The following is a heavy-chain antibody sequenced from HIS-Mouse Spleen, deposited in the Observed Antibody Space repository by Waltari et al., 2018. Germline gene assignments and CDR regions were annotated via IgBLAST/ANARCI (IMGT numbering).Heavy chain of an antibody. CDR1: GFTFSSYA. J-gene: IGHJ4*02. Sequence: EVQLLESGGGLVQPGGSLRPSCPAPGFTFSSYAMSWVRQAPGKGLEWVSAISGSGGSTYYADSVKGRFTISRDNSKNTLYLQMNSLRAEDTAVYYCLSVAIFSVANSYYFDYWGQGTLVTVSS. D-gene: IGHD1-7*01. V-gene: IGHV3-23*01. CDR3: LSVAIFSVANSYYFDY. CDR2: ISGSGGST.